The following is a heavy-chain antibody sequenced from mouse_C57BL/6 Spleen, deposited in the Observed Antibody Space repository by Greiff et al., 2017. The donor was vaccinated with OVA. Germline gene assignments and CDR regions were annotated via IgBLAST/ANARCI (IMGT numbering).Heavy chain of an antibody. Sequence: QVQLQQSGAELVMPGASVKLSCKASGYTFTSYWMHWVKQRPGQGLEWIGEIDPSDSYTNYNQKFKGKSTLTVDKSSSTAYMQRSSLTSEDSAVYYCAREIQSTGTRGLFDYWGQGTTLTVSS. CDR2: IDPSDSYT. D-gene: IGHD4-1*02. J-gene: IGHJ2*01. CDR3: AREIQSTGTRGLFDY. V-gene: IGHV1-69*01. CDR1: GYTFTSYW.